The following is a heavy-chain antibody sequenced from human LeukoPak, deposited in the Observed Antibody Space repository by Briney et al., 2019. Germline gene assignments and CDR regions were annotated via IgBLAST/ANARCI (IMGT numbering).Heavy chain of an antibody. CDR1: GYTFSSYS. D-gene: IGHD2/OR15-2a*01. CDR2: ISVRSNYI. J-gene: IGHJ4*02. Sequence: PGGSLRLSCAASGYTFSSYSINWVRQAPGKGLEWVSSISVRSNYIYYANSVRGRFRISRDDARDSLYLQMNSLRAEDTAVYYCFGLMRRSNNTSFYYYYDFWGQGTLVTVSS. CDR3: FGLMRRSNNTSFYYYYDF. V-gene: IGHV3-21*01.